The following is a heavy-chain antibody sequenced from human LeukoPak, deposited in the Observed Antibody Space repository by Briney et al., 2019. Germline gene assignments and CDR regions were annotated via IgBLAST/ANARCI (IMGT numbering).Heavy chain of an antibody. Sequence: PGGSLRLSCAASGFTFSSYSMNWVRQAPGKGLEWVSSISSSTSYIYYADPVKGRFTISRDNAKDSLYLQMNSLRAEDTAVYYCARDRSGYYGKDYWGQGTLVTVSS. D-gene: IGHD3-22*01. CDR2: ISSSTSYI. CDR1: GFTFSSYS. CDR3: ARDRSGYYGKDY. J-gene: IGHJ4*02. V-gene: IGHV3-21*01.